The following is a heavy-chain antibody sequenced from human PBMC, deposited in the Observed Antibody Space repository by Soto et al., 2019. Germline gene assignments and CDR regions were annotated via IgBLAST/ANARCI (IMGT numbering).Heavy chain of an antibody. Sequence: QVQLQESGPRLVKPSETLSLTCTVSGDSVSDDSYYWPWIRQPPGKGLEWIGYIYSSVSTKYNPPLNSRVTILLDTSNNQFSLELTSVTAADTAVYYCARDIREYSRAFDFWGQGTLVSVSS. CDR2: IYSSVST. V-gene: IGHV4-61*01. D-gene: IGHD5-18*01. CDR3: ARDIREYSRAFDF. J-gene: IGHJ4*02. CDR1: GDSVSDDSYY.